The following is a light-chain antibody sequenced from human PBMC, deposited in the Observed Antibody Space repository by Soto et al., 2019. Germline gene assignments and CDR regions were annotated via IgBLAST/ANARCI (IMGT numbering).Light chain of an antibody. CDR1: QSVSSNY. CDR2: GAS. Sequence: EIVLTQSPATLSLSPGERATLSCRASQSVSSNYLAWYQQKPGQAPRLLIYGASSRATGIPDRFSGSGSGTDFTLTIASLQPDDFATYYCQQYETFSGTFGPGTKVEN. J-gene: IGKJ1*01. V-gene: IGKV3-20*01. CDR3: QQYETFSGT.